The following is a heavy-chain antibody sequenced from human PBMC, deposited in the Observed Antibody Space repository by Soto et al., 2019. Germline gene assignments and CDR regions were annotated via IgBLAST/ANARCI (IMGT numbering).Heavy chain of an antibody. Sequence: LSITCTVSGGSISSGGYYWIWIRQHPGKGLEWIGYIYYSGTTYYSPSLKDRVTISVDTSKNSFSLNLTSVTAADTAVYFCARLVVVAPVANAWGQGAQVTVSS. J-gene: IGHJ5*02. CDR3: ARLVVVAPVANA. V-gene: IGHV4-31*03. D-gene: IGHD2-21*01. CDR1: GGSISSGGYY. CDR2: IYYSGTT.